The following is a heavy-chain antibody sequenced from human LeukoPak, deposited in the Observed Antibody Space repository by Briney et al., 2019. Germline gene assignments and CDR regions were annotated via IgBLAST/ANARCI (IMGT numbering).Heavy chain of an antibody. CDR3: ARDQAAAGIGYYYYYMDV. Sequence: GGSLRLSCAASGFTFSSYSMNWVRQAPGKGLEWVSSISSSSSYIYYADSVKGRFTISRDNAKNSLYLQMNSLRAEDTAVYYCARDQAAAGIGYYYYYMDVWGKGTTVTVSS. V-gene: IGHV3-21*01. J-gene: IGHJ6*03. CDR2: ISSSSSYI. CDR1: GFTFSSYS. D-gene: IGHD6-13*01.